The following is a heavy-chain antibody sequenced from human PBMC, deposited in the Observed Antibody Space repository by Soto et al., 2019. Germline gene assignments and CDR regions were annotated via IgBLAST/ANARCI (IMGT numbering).Heavy chain of an antibody. CDR1: GGSISSGGYY. D-gene: IGHD3-10*01. CDR3: AGGSLYGSGSYPVDY. V-gene: IGHV4-31*03. J-gene: IGHJ4*01. Sequence: PSETLSLTCTVSGGSISSGGYYWSWIRQHPGKGLEWIGYIYYSGSTYYNPSLKSRVTISVDTSKNQFSLKLSGLRSDDTAVYYCAGGSLYGSGSYPVDYWGQGTLVTVSS. CDR2: IYYSGST.